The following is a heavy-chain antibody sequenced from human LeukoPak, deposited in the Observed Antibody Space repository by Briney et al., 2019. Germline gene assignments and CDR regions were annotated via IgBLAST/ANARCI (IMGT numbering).Heavy chain of an antibody. CDR1: GGTFSSCA. CDR2: IIPIFGTA. V-gene: IGHV1-69*05. J-gene: IGHJ3*02. Sequence: ASVKVSCKASGGTFSSCAISWVRQAPGQGLEWMGRIIPIFGTANYAQKFQGRVTITTDESTSTAYMELSSLRSEDTAVYYCASDPPTVGAFDIWGQGTMVTVSS. D-gene: IGHD4-17*01. CDR3: ASDPPTVGAFDI.